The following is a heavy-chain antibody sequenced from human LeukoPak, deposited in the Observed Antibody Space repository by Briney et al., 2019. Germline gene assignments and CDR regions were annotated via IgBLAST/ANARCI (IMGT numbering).Heavy chain of an antibody. V-gene: IGHV4-61*08. J-gene: IGHJ4*02. CDR3: ARVPISTAARGYFDY. CDR1: GCSVSSGGYY. Sequence: SETLSLTCTFSGCSVSSGGYYWSWIRQPPGKGLEWIGYIYYSGSTTYNPSLNSRVTISVDTSKNKFSLKLSSVTAAETAVYYCARVPISTAARGYFDYWGQGTLVTVSS. CDR2: IYYSGST. D-gene: IGHD1-26*01.